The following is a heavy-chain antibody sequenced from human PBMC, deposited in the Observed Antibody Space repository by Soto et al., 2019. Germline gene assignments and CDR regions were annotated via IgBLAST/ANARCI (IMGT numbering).Heavy chain of an antibody. J-gene: IGHJ4*02. CDR1: GVTLDNYN. Sequence: PGGSLRLSCAASGVTLDNYNMNWVRLAPGKGLEWVSSISDGGDRIYYVDSVKGRFTISRDNSKNKLYLQMDSLRAEDTAVYDCGTLALRKFDYSGQGILVTVPS. CDR3: GTLALRKFDY. V-gene: IGHV3-23*01. CDR2: ISDGGDRI.